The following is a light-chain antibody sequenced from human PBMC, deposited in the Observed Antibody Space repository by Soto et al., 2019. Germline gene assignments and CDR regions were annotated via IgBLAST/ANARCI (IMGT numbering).Light chain of an antibody. J-gene: IGKJ4*01. V-gene: IGKV3-11*01. CDR1: QSIGIY. CDR2: DAS. CDR3: QQRGNWPLT. Sequence: EIVLTQSPATLYLSPGETATLSCRASQSIGIYLAWYQPRPGRAPRLLICDASIRPAAVPARFSGSGSGTDVTLTIAGLEPEDFAVYYCQQRGNWPLTFGGGTKVDVK.